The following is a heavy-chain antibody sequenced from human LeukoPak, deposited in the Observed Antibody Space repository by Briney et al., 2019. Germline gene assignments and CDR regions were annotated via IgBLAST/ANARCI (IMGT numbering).Heavy chain of an antibody. V-gene: IGHV1-18*01. CDR2: ISGKT. Sequence: WASVKVFCKGSGYTFTSFGINWVRQAPGQGLEWMGWISGKTNYAQKFQGRVTMTTDTSTSTAYMELRSLRSDDTAVYYCARDRWPAVASTNYFEYWGQGTWSPSPQ. D-gene: IGHD2-15*01. CDR1: GYTFTSFG. CDR3: ARDRWPAVASTNYFEY. J-gene: IGHJ4*02.